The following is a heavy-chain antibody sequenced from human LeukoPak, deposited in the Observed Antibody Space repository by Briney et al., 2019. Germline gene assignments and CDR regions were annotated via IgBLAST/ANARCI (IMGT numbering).Heavy chain of an antibody. J-gene: IGHJ6*03. CDR1: GFTFSSYG. CDR3: ARVYRAMVRGVIGRDTDYYYYYYMDV. Sequence: GGSLRLSCAASGFTFSSYGMSWVRQAPGKGLEWVSSISSSRSYRHNADSVKGRFTISRDNAKNSLYLQMNSLRAEDTAVYYCARVYRAMVRGVIGRDTDYYYYYYMDVWGKGTTVTVSS. CDR2: ISSSRSYR. D-gene: IGHD3-10*01. V-gene: IGHV3-21*01.